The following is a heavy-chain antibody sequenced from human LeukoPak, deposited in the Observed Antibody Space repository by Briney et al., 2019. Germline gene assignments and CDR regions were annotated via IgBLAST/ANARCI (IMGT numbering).Heavy chain of an antibody. V-gene: IGHV4-39*01. J-gene: IGHJ4*02. CDR2: IYYTGST. CDR1: GGSITSSSYY. Sequence: PSETLSLTCTVSGGSITSSSYYWGWIRQPPGKGLEWIGSIYYTGSTYYNPSLKGRVTTAVDTSKNQFSLKLSSVTAADTAVYYCARRAAKGGYYFDYWGQGTLVTVSS. CDR3: ARRAAKGGYYFDY.